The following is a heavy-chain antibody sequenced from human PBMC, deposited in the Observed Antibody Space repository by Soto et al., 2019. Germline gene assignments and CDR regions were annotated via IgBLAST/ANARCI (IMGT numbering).Heavy chain of an antibody. D-gene: IGHD6-19*01. J-gene: IGHJ5*02. CDR3: AGDGIAVAGTFPFNWFDP. V-gene: IGHV3-30-3*01. CDR1: GFTFSSYA. Sequence: QVQLVESGEGVVQPGRSLRLSGAASGFTFSSYAMHWVRQAPGKGLEWVAVISYDGSNKYYADSVKGRFTISRDNSKNTLYLQMNSLRAEDTAVYYCAGDGIAVAGTFPFNWFDPWGQGTLVTVSS. CDR2: ISYDGSNK.